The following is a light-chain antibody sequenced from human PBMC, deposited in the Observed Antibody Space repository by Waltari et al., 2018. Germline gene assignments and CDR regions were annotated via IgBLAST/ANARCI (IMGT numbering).Light chain of an antibody. V-gene: IGKV1-27*01. CDR1: QAIKKE. CDR2: AAT. Sequence: DIQLTQSPSSLSGSVGDRVTVSCRASQAIKKEISWYQQKPGKAPALLIYAATSLQTGVSSRFSGSVSGTDFTLTISSLQPEDVATYYCQQDNPTPLTFGGGTKVEIK. J-gene: IGKJ4*01. CDR3: QQDNPTPLT.